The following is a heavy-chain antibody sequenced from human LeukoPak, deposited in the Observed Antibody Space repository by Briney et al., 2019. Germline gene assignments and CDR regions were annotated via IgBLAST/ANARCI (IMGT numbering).Heavy chain of an antibody. CDR3: ATNWEYYYDSSGYYDDY. CDR1: GFTFSSYS. D-gene: IGHD3-22*01. Sequence: TGGSLRLSCAASGFTFSSYSMNWVRQAPGKGLEWVSSISSSSSYIYYADSVKGRFTISRDNAKNSLYLQMNSLRAEDTAVYYCATNWEYYYDSSGYYDDYWGQGTLVTVSS. J-gene: IGHJ4*02. CDR2: ISSSSSYI. V-gene: IGHV3-21*01.